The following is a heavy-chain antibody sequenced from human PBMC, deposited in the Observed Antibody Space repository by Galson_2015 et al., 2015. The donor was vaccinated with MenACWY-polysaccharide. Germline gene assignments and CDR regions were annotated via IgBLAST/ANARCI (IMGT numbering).Heavy chain of an antibody. V-gene: IGHV3-9*01. CDR1: GFTFDEYG. D-gene: IGHD2-21*02. J-gene: IGHJ4*02. CDR2: ISRDGKGI. CDR3: AKGNCGGGACHFDY. Sequence: SLRLSCAASGFTFDEYGMHWVRQAPGKGLEWVSGISRDGKGIGYLDSVRGRFTTSRDSAKNSLYLQMVGLRVEDTALYYCAKGNCGGGACHFDYWGRGTPVTVSS.